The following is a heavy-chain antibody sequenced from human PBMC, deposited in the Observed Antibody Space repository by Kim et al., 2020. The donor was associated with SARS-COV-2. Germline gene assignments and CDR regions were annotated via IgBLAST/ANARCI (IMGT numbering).Heavy chain of an antibody. CDR2: ISYDGSNK. CDR1: GFTFSSYA. CDR3: AREFLGSGSYFLVDY. V-gene: IGHV3-30-3*01. J-gene: IGHJ4*02. Sequence: GGSLRLSCAASGFTFSSYAMHWVRQAPGKGLEWVAVISYDGSNKYYADSVKGRFTISRDNSKNTLYLQMNSLRAEDTAVYYCAREFLGSGSYFLVDYWGQGTLVTVSS. D-gene: IGHD1-26*01.